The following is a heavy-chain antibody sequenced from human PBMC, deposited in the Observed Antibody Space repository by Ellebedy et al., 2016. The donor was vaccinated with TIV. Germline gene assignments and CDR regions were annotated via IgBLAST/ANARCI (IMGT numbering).Heavy chain of an antibody. V-gene: IGHV3-9*01. CDR3: ARDPGTVVTRDAFDI. J-gene: IGHJ3*02. CDR1: GFTFDDYA. CDR2: ISWNSGSI. Sequence: SLKISCAASGFTFDDYAMHWVRQAPGKGLEWVSGISWNSGSIGYADSVKGRFTISRDNAKNTLYLQMNSLRAEDTAVYYCARDPGTVVTRDAFDIWGQGTMVTVSS. D-gene: IGHD4-23*01.